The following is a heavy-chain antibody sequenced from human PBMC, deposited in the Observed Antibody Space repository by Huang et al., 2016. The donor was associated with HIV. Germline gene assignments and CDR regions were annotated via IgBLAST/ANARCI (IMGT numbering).Heavy chain of an antibody. Sequence: QVQLVQSGAEVKKPGSSVKLSCQSSGGGSSSYAISWVRQARGQGLEWMGGISPMVGTTEYGPRFQGRVTVTADETTNTAYIELSSLEYDDTALYYCARSGPRWGLATIWTLVYWGQGTLVTVSS. CDR1: GGGSSSYA. J-gene: IGHJ4*02. CDR2: ISPMVGTT. CDR3: ARSGPRWGLATIWTLVY. D-gene: IGHD5-12*01. V-gene: IGHV1-69*13.